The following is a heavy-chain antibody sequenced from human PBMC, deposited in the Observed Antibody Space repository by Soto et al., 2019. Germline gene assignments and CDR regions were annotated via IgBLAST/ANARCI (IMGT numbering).Heavy chain of an antibody. Sequence: GGSLRLSCAASGFTVSSSYLTWVRQAPGKGLEWVAILYTGTDTVYAESVKGRFTITRDSSKNTLYLQMHSLRAEDTAMYVCARSRHTGTYSGRLLDYWGQGSLVTVSS. CDR3: ARSRHTGTYSGRLLDY. CDR1: GFTVSSSY. D-gene: IGHD1-26*01. J-gene: IGHJ4*02. CDR2: LYTGTDT. V-gene: IGHV3-53*01.